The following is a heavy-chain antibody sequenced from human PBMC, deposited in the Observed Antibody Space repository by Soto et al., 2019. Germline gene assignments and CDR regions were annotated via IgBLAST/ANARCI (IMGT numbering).Heavy chain of an antibody. J-gene: IGHJ5*02. D-gene: IGHD1-26*01. CDR2: INADNGYT. V-gene: IGHV1-3*01. CDR3: IRGKEAGVWFDP. Sequence: QVQLVQSGAEVTKPGASVQVSCKASGLTFSHHSVHWVRQAPGQRLEWMGWINADNGYTKYSQKLQGKLTITWDTSAKTSYMELSSLRSEDTGIYYCIRGKEAGVWFDPWGQGTQVTVSS. CDR1: GLTFSHHS.